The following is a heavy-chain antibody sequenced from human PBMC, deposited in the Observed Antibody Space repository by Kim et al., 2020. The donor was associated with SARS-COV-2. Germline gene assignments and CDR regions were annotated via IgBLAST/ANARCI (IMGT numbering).Heavy chain of an antibody. CDR1: GFTFSSYS. CDR3: ARDSVEEWLRSYYYYGMDV. D-gene: IGHD5-12*01. CDR2: ISSSSSYI. J-gene: IGHJ6*02. Sequence: GGSLRLSCAASGFTFSSYSMNWVRQAPGKGLEWVSSISSSSSYIYYADSVKGRFTISRDNAKNSLYLQMNSLRAEDTAVYYCARDSVEEWLRSYYYYGMDVWGQETTVTVSS. V-gene: IGHV3-21*01.